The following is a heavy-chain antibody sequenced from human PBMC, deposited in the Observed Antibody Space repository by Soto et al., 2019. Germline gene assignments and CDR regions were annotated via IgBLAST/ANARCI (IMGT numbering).Heavy chain of an antibody. J-gene: IGHJ6*03. CDR1: GYTFTSYG. D-gene: IGHD2-15*01. Sequence: VKVSCKASGYTFTSYGISWVRQAPGQGLEWMGWISAYNGNTNYAQKLQGRVTMTTDTSTSTAYMELRSLRSDDTAVYYCARGRRDIVVVSPYMDVCGKGTTVTVSS. V-gene: IGHV1-18*01. CDR3: ARGRRDIVVVSPYMDV. CDR2: ISAYNGNT.